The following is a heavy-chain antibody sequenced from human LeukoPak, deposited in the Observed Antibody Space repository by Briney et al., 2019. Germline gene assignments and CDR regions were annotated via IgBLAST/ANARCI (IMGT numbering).Heavy chain of an antibody. V-gene: IGHV3-33*06. Sequence: GRSLRLSCAASGFTFSSCGMHWVRQAPGKGLEWVAVIWYDGSNKYYADSVKGRFTISRDNSKNTLYLQMNSLRAEDTAVYYCAKGYGSGSYCIDYWGQGTLVTVSS. D-gene: IGHD3-10*01. CDR1: GFTFSSCG. CDR2: IWYDGSNK. J-gene: IGHJ4*02. CDR3: AKGYGSGSYCIDY.